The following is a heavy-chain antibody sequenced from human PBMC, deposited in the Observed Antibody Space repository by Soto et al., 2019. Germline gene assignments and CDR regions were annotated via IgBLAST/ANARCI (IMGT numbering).Heavy chain of an antibody. V-gene: IGHV3-15*01. CDR1: GFTFSNAW. Sequence: GGSLRLSCAASGFTFSNAWMSWVRQAPGKGLEWVGRIKSRTDGGTTDYAAPVKGRFTISRDDSKNTLYLQMNSLKTEDTAVYYCTASYSSSWPEDYYYMDVWGKGTTVTISS. J-gene: IGHJ6*03. CDR2: IKSRTDGGTT. CDR3: TASYSSSWPEDYYYMDV. D-gene: IGHD6-13*01.